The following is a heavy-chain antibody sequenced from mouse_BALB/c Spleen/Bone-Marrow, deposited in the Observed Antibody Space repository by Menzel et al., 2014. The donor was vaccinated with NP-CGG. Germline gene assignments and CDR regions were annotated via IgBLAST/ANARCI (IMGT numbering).Heavy chain of an antibody. CDR2: IYPGDGDT. CDR3: ARSDGYRTMDC. J-gene: IGHJ4*01. CDR1: GYAFSSSW. Sequence: QVQLKQSGPELVKPGASVKISCKASGYAFSSSWMNWVKQRPGQGLEWIGRIYPGDGDTNYNGKFKGKATLTADKSSSTAYMQLSSLTSVDSAVYFCARSDGYRTMDCWGQGTSVTVSS. V-gene: IGHV1-82*01. D-gene: IGHD2-3*01.